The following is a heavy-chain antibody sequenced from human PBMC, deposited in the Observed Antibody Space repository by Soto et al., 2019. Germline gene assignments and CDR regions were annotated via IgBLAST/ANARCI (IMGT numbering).Heavy chain of an antibody. CDR3: ARRARPMGCSGGRCYDPSFDY. J-gene: IGHJ4*02. Sequence: QLQLQESGPGLVKPSETLSLTCTVSGGSISSSSYYWGWIRQPPGKGLEWIGSIYYSGSTYYNPSLKSRVTISVDTSKNQFSLKLSSVTAADTAVYYCARRARPMGCSGGRCYDPSFDYWGQGTLVTVSS. V-gene: IGHV4-39*01. CDR2: IYYSGST. D-gene: IGHD2-15*01. CDR1: GGSISSSSYY.